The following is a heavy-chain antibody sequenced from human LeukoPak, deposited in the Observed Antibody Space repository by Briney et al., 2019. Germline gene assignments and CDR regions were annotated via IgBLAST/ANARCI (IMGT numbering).Heavy chain of an antibody. CDR3: ARGHNYYDSSGDTRYAFDI. J-gene: IGHJ3*02. CDR2: IYSSGNT. CDR1: GGSFSSYY. D-gene: IGHD3-22*01. Sequence: SETLSLTCTVSGGSFSSYYWTWIRQPTGKGLEWLGRIYSSGNTNYNPSLKSRVTMSIDTSNKQFFLTLSSVTAADTAVYYCARGHNYYDSSGDTRYAFDIWGQGTMVTVSS. V-gene: IGHV4-4*07.